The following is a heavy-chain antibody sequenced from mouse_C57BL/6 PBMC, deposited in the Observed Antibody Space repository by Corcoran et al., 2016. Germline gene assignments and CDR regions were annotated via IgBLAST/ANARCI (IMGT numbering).Heavy chain of an antibody. CDR2: INPNNGGT. J-gene: IGHJ2*01. V-gene: IGHV1-18*01. D-gene: IGHD2-1*01. Sequence: VQLKQSGAELVRPGASVKLSCKASGYTFTDYNMDWVKQSHGKGLEWIGDINPNNGGTIYNQKFKGKATLTVDKSSSTAYMELSSLTSEDTAVYYCARSGVTGPYFDYWGQGTTLTVSS. CDR3: ARSGVTGPYFDY. CDR1: GYTFTDYN.